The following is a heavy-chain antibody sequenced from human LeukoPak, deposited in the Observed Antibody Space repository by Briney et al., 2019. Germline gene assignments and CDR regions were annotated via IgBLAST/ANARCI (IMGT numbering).Heavy chain of an antibody. V-gene: IGHV3-23*01. CDR1: GFTFSSYA. Sequence: GGSLRLSCAASGFTFSSYAMSWVRQAPGKGLEWVSGTSGGGVNTHYAASVKGRFTISRDNSKDTLYLQMNSLRAEDTAVYYCARAYSTGWCFEYWGQGTLVTVSS. CDR3: ARAYSTGWCFEY. J-gene: IGHJ4*02. CDR2: TSGGGVNT. D-gene: IGHD6-19*01.